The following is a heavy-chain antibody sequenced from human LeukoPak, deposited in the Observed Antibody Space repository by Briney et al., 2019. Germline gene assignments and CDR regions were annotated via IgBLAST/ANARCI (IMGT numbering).Heavy chain of an antibody. J-gene: IGHJ3*01. CDR2: SYSGGNA. CDR3: AHSKRGGGYYINAFAV. D-gene: IGHD1-26*01. V-gene: IGHV4-59*01. Sequence: PSETLSLTCTVSGASPSAYYWSWIRQPPGKGLEWIGYSYSGGNANYNPSLKSRVTISIDTSGNQFSLRLTSVTAADTAIYFCAHSKRGGGYYINAFAVWGQGALVTISS. CDR1: GASPSAYY.